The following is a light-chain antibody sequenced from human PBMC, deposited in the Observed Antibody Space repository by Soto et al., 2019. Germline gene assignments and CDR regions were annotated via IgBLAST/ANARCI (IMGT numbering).Light chain of an antibody. CDR1: QSVSSN. CDR2: GAS. V-gene: IGKV3-15*01. Sequence: EIVMTQSPATLSVSPGERAALSCRASQSVSSNLAWYQQKPGQPPRLLIFGASTRATGVPARFSGSASGTEFTLTISSLQSEDFAVYYCQQYKNWPLTFGQGTKVEIK. CDR3: QQYKNWPLT. J-gene: IGKJ1*01.